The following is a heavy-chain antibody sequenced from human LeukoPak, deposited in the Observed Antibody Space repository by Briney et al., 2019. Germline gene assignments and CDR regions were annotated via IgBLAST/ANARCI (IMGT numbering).Heavy chain of an antibody. CDR3: ARGRRDPL. CDR2: IYYSGST. Sequence: SETLSLTCTVSGSSISSYHWSWLRQPPGKGLEWIGYIYYSGSTSYNSSLKSRVTMSVDMSKNQLSLKLSSVTAADTAVYYCARGRRDPLWGRGTLVTVSS. V-gene: IGHV4-59*12. CDR1: GSSISSYH. J-gene: IGHJ2*01. D-gene: IGHD5-24*01.